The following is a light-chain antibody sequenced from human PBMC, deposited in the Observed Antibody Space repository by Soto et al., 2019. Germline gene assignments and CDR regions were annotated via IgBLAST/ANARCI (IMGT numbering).Light chain of an antibody. CDR2: HDS. V-gene: IGLV1-40*01. J-gene: IGLJ3*02. CDR3: QSYYNSVRAWV. CDR1: SSNIGSTFD. Sequence: QSVLTQPPSVSGAPGQRVTISCTGRSSNIGSTFDVHWYQHLPGTAPKLLIYHDSNRPSGVPDRFSGAKSGTSASLAITGLQAEDEADYYCQSYYNSVRAWVFGGGTKLTVL.